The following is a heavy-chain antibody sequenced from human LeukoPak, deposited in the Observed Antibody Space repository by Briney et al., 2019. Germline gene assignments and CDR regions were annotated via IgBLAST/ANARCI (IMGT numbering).Heavy chain of an antibody. V-gene: IGHV3-33*01. CDR2: IWYDGSNK. CDR3: ERRYYYDSSGFDY. CDR1: GFTFSSYG. D-gene: IGHD3-22*01. J-gene: IGHJ4*02. Sequence: TGGSLRLSCAASGFTFSSYGMHWVRQAPGKGLEWVAVIWYDGSNKYYADSVKGRFTISRDNSKNTLYLQMNSLRAEDTAVYYCERRYYYDSSGFDYWGQGTLVTVSS.